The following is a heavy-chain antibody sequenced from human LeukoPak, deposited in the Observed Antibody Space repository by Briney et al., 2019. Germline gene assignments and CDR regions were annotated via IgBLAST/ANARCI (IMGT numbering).Heavy chain of an antibody. J-gene: IGHJ4*02. Sequence: GRSLRLSCAASGFTFDDYAMHWVRQAPGKGLEWVSGISRNSGSIGYADSVKGRFTISRDNAKNSLYLQMNSLRAEDMALYYCAKGSYSSGSNYFDYWGQGTLVTVSS. CDR2: ISRNSGSI. CDR1: GFTFDDYA. CDR3: AKGSYSSGSNYFDY. V-gene: IGHV3-9*03. D-gene: IGHD6-19*01.